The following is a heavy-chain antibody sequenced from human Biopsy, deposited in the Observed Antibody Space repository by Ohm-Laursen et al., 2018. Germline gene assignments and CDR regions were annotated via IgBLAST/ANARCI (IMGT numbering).Heavy chain of an antibody. Sequence: SVKVSCKASGYTFTTYGISWVRQAPGQGLEWMGWISTYNGNTNYAQKLQGRVTMTTDTSTSTAYMELRSLRSDDTAVYFCAREEDNSGYDYYGMDVWGQGTTVTVSS. V-gene: IGHV1-18*01. CDR2: ISTYNGNT. CDR1: GYTFTTYG. CDR3: AREEDNSGYDYYGMDV. D-gene: IGHD3-22*01. J-gene: IGHJ6*02.